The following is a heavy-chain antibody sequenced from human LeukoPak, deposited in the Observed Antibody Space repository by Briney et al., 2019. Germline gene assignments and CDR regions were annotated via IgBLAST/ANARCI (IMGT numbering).Heavy chain of an antibody. CDR1: GASISIGSFY. CDR3: AREGDSGYCSGGSCNGWRNLDY. V-gene: IGHV4-61*02. CDR2: IYTSGST. D-gene: IGHD2-15*01. J-gene: IGHJ4*02. Sequence: SETLSLTCTVSGASISIGSFYWTWIRQPAGKGLEWIGRIYTSGSTDYSPSLRSRVTISVDTSKNQFSLKLSSVTAADTAVYYCAREGDSGYCSGGSCNGWRNLDYWAREPWSPSPQ.